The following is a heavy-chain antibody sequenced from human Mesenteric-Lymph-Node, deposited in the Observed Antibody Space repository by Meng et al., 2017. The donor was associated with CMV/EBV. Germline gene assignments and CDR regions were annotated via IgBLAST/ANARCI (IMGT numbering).Heavy chain of an antibody. CDR3: ARELFSGHDYGQFHI. CDR2: IDHSRTV. V-gene: IGHV4-34*01. CDR1: GGAFSGYC. D-gene: IGHD5-12*01. J-gene: IGHJ1*01. Sequence: GGAFSGYCWRWIRQPPGKGLEWIGEIDHSRTVNYNPSLRGRLTMSLDTTKRQISLKLSSVTAADTAVYYCARELFSGHDYGQFHIWGRGTLVTVSS.